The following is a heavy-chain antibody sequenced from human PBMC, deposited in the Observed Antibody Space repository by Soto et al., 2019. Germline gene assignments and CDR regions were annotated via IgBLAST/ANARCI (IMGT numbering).Heavy chain of an antibody. CDR2: INAGNGNT. CDR1: GYTFTSYA. Sequence: QVQLVQSGAEVKKPGASVKVSCKASGYTFTSYAMHWVRQAPGQRLEWMGWINAGNGNTKYSQKFQGRVTITRDTSASTAYMELSSLRSEDTAVYYCARGAWILTDLDYWCQGTLVTVSS. J-gene: IGHJ4*02. CDR3: ARGAWILTDLDY. V-gene: IGHV1-3*01. D-gene: IGHD3-9*01.